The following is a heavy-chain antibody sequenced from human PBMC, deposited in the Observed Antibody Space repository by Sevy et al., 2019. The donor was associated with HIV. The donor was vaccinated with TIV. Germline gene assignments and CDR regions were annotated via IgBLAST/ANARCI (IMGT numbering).Heavy chain of an antibody. CDR3: ARHVGDYVFRYFDL. J-gene: IGHJ2*01. CDR2: VHNTGSA. V-gene: IGHV4-61*02. CDR1: GGSVTRGQFY. D-gene: IGHD4-17*01. Sequence: SETLSLTCTVSGGSVTRGQFYWSWIRQPAGKGLEWIGRVHNTGSATYNPSLRNRVGMSIDTSKNQFSLVLSSVTAADTAVYYCARHVGDYVFRYFDLWGRGTQVTVSS.